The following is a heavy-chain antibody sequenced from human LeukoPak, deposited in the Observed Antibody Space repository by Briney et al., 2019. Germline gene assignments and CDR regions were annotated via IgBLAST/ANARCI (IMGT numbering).Heavy chain of an antibody. CDR1: GGSFSGYY. Sequence: SETLSLTCAVYGGSFSGYYWSWIRQPPGKGLEWIGEINHSGSTNYNPSLKSRVTVSVDTSKNQFSLKLSSVTAAETAVYYCARARWDRARYFDYWGQGTLLTVSS. D-gene: IGHD1-26*01. CDR3: ARARWDRARYFDY. V-gene: IGHV4-34*01. J-gene: IGHJ4*02. CDR2: INHSGST.